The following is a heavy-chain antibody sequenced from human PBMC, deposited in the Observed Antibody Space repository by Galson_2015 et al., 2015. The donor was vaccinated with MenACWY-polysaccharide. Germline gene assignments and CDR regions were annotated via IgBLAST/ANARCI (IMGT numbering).Heavy chain of an antibody. V-gene: IGHV3-7*01. CDR1: GFTFSTYW. J-gene: IGHJ4*02. CDR2: IKQDGSEK. CDR3: ASPPGNWYLIDY. Sequence: SLRLSCAASGFTFSTYWMSWVRQAPGKGLEWVANIKQDGSEKYYVDSVKGRFTISRDNAKNSLYLQLNSLRAEDTAVYYCASPPGNWYLIDYWGQGTLVTVFS. D-gene: IGHD6-13*01.